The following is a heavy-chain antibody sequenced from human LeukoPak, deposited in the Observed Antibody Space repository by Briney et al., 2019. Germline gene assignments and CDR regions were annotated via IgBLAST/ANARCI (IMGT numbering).Heavy chain of an antibody. Sequence: GGSLRLSCAASGFTFDDYAMHWVRQAPGKGLEWVSGINWNGGSTGYADSVKGRFTISRDNAKNSLYLQMNSLRAEDTALYYCATLLGGFGNSYNYYYYMDVWGKGTTVTVSS. CDR1: GFTFDDYA. CDR2: INWNGGST. J-gene: IGHJ6*03. D-gene: IGHD3-16*01. V-gene: IGHV3-20*04. CDR3: ATLLGGFGNSYNYYYYMDV.